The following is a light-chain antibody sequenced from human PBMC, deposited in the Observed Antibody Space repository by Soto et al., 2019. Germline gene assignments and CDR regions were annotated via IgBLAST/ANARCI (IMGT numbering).Light chain of an antibody. CDR2: GAS. J-gene: IGKJ4*01. CDR3: QQRSNWPLT. V-gene: IGKV3D-20*02. Sequence: EIVLTQSPGTLSLSPGERVTLSCRASQSVSSSYLAWYQQKPAQAPRLLIYGASNRATGIPDRFSGSGSGTDFTLTISRLEPEDFAVYYCQQRSNWPLTFGGGTKVEIK. CDR1: QSVSSSY.